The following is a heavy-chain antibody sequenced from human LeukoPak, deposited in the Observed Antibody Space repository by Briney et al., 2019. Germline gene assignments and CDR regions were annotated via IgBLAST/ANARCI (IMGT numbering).Heavy chain of an antibody. D-gene: IGHD6-19*01. V-gene: IGHV1-18*01. CDR3: ARGYSSGWYESLDP. J-gene: IGHJ5*02. CDR1: GYTFTSYG. Sequence: GASVKVSCKASGYTFTSYGISWVRQAPGQGLEWMGWISAYNGNTNYAQKLQGRVTMTTDTSTCTAYVELRSLRSDDTAVYYCARGYSSGWYESLDPWGQGTLVTVSS. CDR2: ISAYNGNT.